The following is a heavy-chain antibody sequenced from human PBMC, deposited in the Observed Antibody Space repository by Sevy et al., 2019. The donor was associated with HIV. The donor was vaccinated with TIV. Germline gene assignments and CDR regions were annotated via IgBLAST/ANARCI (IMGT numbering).Heavy chain of an antibody. V-gene: IGHV3-9*01. J-gene: IGHJ6*02. Sequence: GGSLRLSCAASGFSFGDHAMHWVRQAPGKGLEWDSGINWNSGIIAYADSVKRRFTISRDNAKNSLHLQMNSLRDEDTALYYCARDISSGHTIDSYYFYYGMDVWGQGTTVTVSS. CDR3: ARDISSGHTIDSYYFYYGMDV. CDR1: GFSFGDHA. D-gene: IGHD6-19*01. CDR2: INWNSGII.